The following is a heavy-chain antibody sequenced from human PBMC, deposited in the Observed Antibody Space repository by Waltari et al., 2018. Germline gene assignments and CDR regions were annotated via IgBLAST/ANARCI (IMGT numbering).Heavy chain of an antibody. CDR1: GDSISSSTYC. D-gene: IGHD5-18*01. Sequence: VKPSETLSLTCTVSGDSISSSTYCWGWIRQPPGKGLEWIGSVFYSGSTYYNPSLKSRVTISVDTSKNQFSLKLSSGTAADTAVYHCARRGYSYGSGWFDPWGQGTLVTVSS. V-gene: IGHV4-39*07. J-gene: IGHJ5*02. CDR3: ARRGYSYGSGWFDP. CDR2: VFYSGST.